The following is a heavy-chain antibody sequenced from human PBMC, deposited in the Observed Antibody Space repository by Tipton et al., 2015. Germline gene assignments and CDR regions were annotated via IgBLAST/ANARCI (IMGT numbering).Heavy chain of an antibody. CDR3: ARSRYAVTPDS. D-gene: IGHD4-17*01. CDR1: AYSISSDYY. CDR2: ISHSGNT. J-gene: IGHJ4*02. Sequence: TLSLTCAVSAYSISSDYYWCWIRQPPGKALERIGSISHSGNTSYNPSLKSRFTMSRDTSKNQFSLRVRSVTAADTAVYYCARSRYAVTPDSWGQVALVTVAS. V-gene: IGHV4-38-2*01.